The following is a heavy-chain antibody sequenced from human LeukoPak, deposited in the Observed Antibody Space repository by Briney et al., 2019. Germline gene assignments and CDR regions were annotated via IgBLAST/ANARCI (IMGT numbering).Heavy chain of an antibody. V-gene: IGHV3-23*01. CDR1: GFTFSSYA. J-gene: IGHJ4*02. CDR3: AKPTYMYYYDSSGLGY. D-gene: IGHD3-22*01. Sequence: GGSLRLSCAASGFTFSSYAMSWVRQAPGKGLEWVSAISGSGGSTYYADSVKGRFTISRDNSKNTLYLQMNSLRAEDTAVYYCAKPTYMYYYDSSGLGYWGQGTLVTVSS. CDR2: ISGSGGST.